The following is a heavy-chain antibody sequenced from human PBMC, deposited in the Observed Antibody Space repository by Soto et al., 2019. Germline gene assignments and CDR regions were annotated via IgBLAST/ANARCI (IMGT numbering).Heavy chain of an antibody. CDR2: IWYDGSNK. D-gene: IGHD1-26*01. CDR1: GFTFSSYG. J-gene: IGHJ6*02. V-gene: IGHV3-33*01. Sequence: PGGSLRLSCAASGFTFSSYGMHWVRQAPGKGLEWVAVIWYDGSNKYYADSVKGRFTISRDNSKNTLYLQMNSLRAEDTAVYYCARFCVGYYYYGMDVWGQGTTVTVSS. CDR3: ARFCVGYYYYGMDV.